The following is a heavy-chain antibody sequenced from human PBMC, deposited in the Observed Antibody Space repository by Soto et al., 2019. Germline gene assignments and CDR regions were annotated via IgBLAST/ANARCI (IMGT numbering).Heavy chain of an antibody. CDR2: INPNSGGT. D-gene: IGHD6-25*01. J-gene: IGHJ4*02. V-gene: IGHV1-2*04. CDR1: GYTFTGYY. CDR3: ARDPTPAHYSSAIDGFDY. Sequence: ASVKVSCKASGYTFTGYYMHWVRQAPGQGLEWMGWINPNSGGTNYAQKFQGWVTMTRDTSISTAYMELSRLRSDDTAVYYCARDPTPAHYSSAIDGFDYWGQGTLVTVSS.